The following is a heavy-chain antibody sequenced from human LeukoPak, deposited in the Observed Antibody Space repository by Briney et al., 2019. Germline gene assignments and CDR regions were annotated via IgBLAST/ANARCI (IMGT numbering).Heavy chain of an antibody. CDR3: AKDRGGCSSTSCYYFDY. V-gene: IGHV3-7*01. CDR2: IKNDGAVK. D-gene: IGHD2-2*01. CDR1: GFTFSYHW. J-gene: IGHJ4*02. Sequence: GGSLTLSCAASGFTFSYHWMTWVRQAPGKGLEWVANIKNDGAVKNYVDSVKGRFTISRDNAKNSLYLQMNSLRAEDTAVYYCAKDRGGCSSTSCYYFDYWGQGTLVTVSS.